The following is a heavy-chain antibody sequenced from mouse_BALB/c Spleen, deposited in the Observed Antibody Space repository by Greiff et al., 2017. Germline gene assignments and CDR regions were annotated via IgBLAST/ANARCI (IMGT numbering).Heavy chain of an antibody. J-gene: IGHJ4*01. CDR2: ISDGGSYT. CDR3: ARKGLGEAMDY. Sequence: EVKLVESGGGLVKPGGSLKLSCAASGFTFSDYYMYWVRQTPEKRLEWVATISDGGSYTYYPDSVKGRFTISRDNAKNNLYLQMSSLKSEDTAMYYCARKGLGEAMDYWGQGTSGTVSS. CDR1: GFTFSDYY. V-gene: IGHV5-4*02. D-gene: IGHD3-1*01.